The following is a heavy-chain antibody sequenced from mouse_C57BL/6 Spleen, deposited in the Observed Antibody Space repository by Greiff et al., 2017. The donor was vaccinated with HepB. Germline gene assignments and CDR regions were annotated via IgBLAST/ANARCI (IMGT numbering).Heavy chain of an antibody. CDR3: TRRRGSLLDY. Sequence: EVQLVESGGGLVQPGGSMKLSCAASGFTFSDAWMDWVRQSPEKGLEWVAEIRNKANNHATYYAESVKGRFTISRDDSKSSVYLQMNSLRAEDTGIYYCTRRRGSLLDYWGQGTTLTVSS. D-gene: IGHD2-12*01. CDR1: GFTFSDAW. V-gene: IGHV6-6*01. CDR2: IRNKANNHAT. J-gene: IGHJ2*01.